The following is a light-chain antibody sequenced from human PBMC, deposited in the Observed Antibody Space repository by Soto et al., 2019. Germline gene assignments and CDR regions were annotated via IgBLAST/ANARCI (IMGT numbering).Light chain of an antibody. CDR1: QSISSW. J-gene: IGKJ3*01. CDR2: DAS. V-gene: IGKV1-5*01. CDR3: QPYNSGVT. Sequence: DIQMTQSPSTLSASVGDRVTITCRASQSISSWLAWYQQKPGKAPKLLIYDASSLESGVPSRFSGSGSGTEFTRTISSLQPDDFATYYCQPYNSGVTFGPGTKVDIK.